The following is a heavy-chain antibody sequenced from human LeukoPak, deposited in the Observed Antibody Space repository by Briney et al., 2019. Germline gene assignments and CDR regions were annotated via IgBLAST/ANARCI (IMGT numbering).Heavy chain of an antibody. CDR1: GVSFSGYY. V-gene: IGHV4-34*01. CDR2: INHSGST. Sequence: SENLSLTCAVYGVSFSGYYWSWIRQPPGKGLEWIGEINHSGSTNYNPSLKSRVTISVDTSKNQFSLKLSSVTAADTAVYYCARGPRRFDPWGQGTLVTVSS. CDR3: ARGPRRFDP. J-gene: IGHJ5*02.